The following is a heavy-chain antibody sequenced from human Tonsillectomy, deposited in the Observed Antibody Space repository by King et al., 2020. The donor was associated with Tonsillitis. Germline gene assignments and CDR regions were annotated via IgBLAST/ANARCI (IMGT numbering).Heavy chain of an antibody. CDR1: GFTFSSYG. Sequence: QVQLVESGGGVVQPGRSLRLSCAASGFTFSSYGMHWVRQAPGKGLEWVAIISYDGSNKYYVDSVKGRFTISRDNSKNTLHLQMNSLRAEDTAVYYCAKDQDTAMANYGMDIWGQGTTVTVSS. CDR2: ISYDGSNK. V-gene: IGHV3-30*18. J-gene: IGHJ6*02. D-gene: IGHD5-18*01. CDR3: AKDQDTAMANYGMDI.